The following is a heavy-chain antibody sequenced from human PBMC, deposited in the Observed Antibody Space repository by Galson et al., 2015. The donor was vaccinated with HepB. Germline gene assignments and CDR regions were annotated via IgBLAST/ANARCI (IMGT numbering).Heavy chain of an antibody. CDR3: ARDGNYDSSGYSYFFDY. D-gene: IGHD3-22*01. J-gene: IGHJ4*02. V-gene: IGHV3-48*02. CDR2: ISSSSSTI. CDR1: GFTFSSYS. Sequence: SLRLSCAASGFTFSSYSMNWVRQAPGKGLEWVPYISSSSSTIYYADSVEGRFTISRDSAKNSLYLQMNSLRDEDAAVYYCARDGNYDSSGYSYFFDYWGQGTLVTVSS.